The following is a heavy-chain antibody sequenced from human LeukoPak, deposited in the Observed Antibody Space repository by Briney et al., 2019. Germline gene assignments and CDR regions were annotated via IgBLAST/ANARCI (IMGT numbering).Heavy chain of an antibody. CDR2: INTNTGNP. J-gene: IGHJ6*04. Sequence: ASVKVSCKASGYTFTTYAMNWVRQAPGQGLEWMGWINTNTGNPTYAQGFTGRFVFSLDTSVSAAYLRISSLKAEDTAVYYCARGPNGSSGSVPTHVWGKGTTVTVSS. V-gene: IGHV7-4-1*02. CDR3: ARGPNGSSGSVPTHV. CDR1: GYTFTTYA. D-gene: IGHD6-19*01.